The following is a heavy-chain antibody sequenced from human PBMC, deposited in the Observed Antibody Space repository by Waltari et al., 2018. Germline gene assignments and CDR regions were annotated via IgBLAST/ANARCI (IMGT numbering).Heavy chain of an antibody. V-gene: IGHV1-69*13. D-gene: IGHD4-17*01. Sequence: QVQLVQSGAEVKKPGSSVKVSCKASGGTFSSYAISWVRQAPGQGLEWMGRIIPIFGTANYAQKFQGRVTITADKSTSTAYMELSSLRSEDTAVYYCARDTGLGGPYYYYMDVWGKGTTVTISS. CDR2: IIPIFGTA. CDR1: GGTFSSYA. J-gene: IGHJ6*03. CDR3: ARDTGLGGPYYYYMDV.